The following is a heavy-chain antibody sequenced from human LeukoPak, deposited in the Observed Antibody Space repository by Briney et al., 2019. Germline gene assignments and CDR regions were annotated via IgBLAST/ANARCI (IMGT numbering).Heavy chain of an antibody. Sequence: PGRSLRLSCAASGFTFSTYAMHWVRQGPGKGLEWVAVISYDGSNKYYADSVKGRFTISRDNSKNTLYLQMNSLRVEDTAVYYCAKDLRGNSGYDSVFDYWGQGTLVSVFS. CDR1: GFTFSTYA. CDR3: AKDLRGNSGYDSVFDY. J-gene: IGHJ4*02. V-gene: IGHV3-30-3*01. D-gene: IGHD5-12*01. CDR2: ISYDGSNK.